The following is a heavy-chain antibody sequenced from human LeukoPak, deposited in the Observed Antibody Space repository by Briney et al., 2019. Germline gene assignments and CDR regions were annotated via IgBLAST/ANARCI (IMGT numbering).Heavy chain of an antibody. CDR3: AKDPSYDFWSGAFDY. J-gene: IGHJ4*02. D-gene: IGHD3-3*01. CDR1: GFTFSSYA. Sequence: GGSLRLSCAASGFTFSSYAMSWVRQAPGKGLEWVSAISGSGGSTYYADSVKGRFTISRDNSKNTLYLQMNSLRAEDTAVYYCAKDPSYDFWSGAFDYWGQGTLVTVSS. CDR2: ISGSGGST. V-gene: IGHV3-23*01.